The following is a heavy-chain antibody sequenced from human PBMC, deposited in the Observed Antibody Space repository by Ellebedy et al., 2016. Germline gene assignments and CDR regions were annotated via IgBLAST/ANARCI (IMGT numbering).Heavy chain of an antibody. CDR2: ISHDGSKK. CDR3: AKLLYDTGKGAFDI. Sequence: GESLKISXAASGFTFSGFGMHWVRQAPGKGLEWVTVISHDGSKKYYADFVKGRFTISRDNSKSTLYLQMNSLRAEDTAVYHCAKLLYDTGKGAFDIWGQGTMVTVSS. CDR1: GFTFSGFG. V-gene: IGHV3-30*18. D-gene: IGHD3-22*01. J-gene: IGHJ3*02.